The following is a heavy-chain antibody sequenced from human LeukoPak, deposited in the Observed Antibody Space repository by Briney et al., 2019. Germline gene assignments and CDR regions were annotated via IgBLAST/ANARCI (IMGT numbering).Heavy chain of an antibody. D-gene: IGHD4-17*01. J-gene: IGHJ5*02. CDR3: ARLPTGYPNWFDP. CDR2: IHSRGTT. Sequence: TASETLSLTSTVSGGSITSSIAYNWGWIRQPPGKGLEWIATIHSRGTTYYNPSLESRVTISVDTSRNQFSLKLRSVIAADTALYFCARLPTGYPNWFDPWGQGILVTVSS. V-gene: IGHV4-39*01. CDR1: GGSITSSIAYN.